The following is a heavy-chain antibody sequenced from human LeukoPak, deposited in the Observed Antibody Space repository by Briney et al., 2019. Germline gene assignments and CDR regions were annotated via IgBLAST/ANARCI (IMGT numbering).Heavy chain of an antibody. Sequence: GGSLRLSRAASGFTFDDYAMHWVRQAPGKGLEWVSGISWNSGSIGYADSVKGRFTISRDNAKNSLYLQMNSLRPEDTALYYCAKDRTGDYARGYFDFWGQGTLVTVSS. V-gene: IGHV3-9*01. CDR3: AKDRTGDYARGYFDF. CDR1: GFTFDDYA. J-gene: IGHJ4*02. CDR2: ISWNSGSI. D-gene: IGHD4-17*01.